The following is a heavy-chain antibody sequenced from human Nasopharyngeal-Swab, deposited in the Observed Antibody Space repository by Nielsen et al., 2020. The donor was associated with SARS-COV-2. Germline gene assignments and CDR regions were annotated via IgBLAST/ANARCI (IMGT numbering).Heavy chain of an antibody. Sequence: SETLSLTCNVSGGSISSGHYYWSWIRQPPGKGLEWIGYIQYSGSTDYNPSLKSRVSISVDTSKNQFSLKLGSVTAADTAVYYCVREGITYTGYELDYWGQGTLVTVAS. V-gene: IGHV4-30-4*01. D-gene: IGHD5-12*01. CDR1: GGSISSGHYY. CDR3: VREGITYTGYELDY. J-gene: IGHJ4*02. CDR2: IQYSGST.